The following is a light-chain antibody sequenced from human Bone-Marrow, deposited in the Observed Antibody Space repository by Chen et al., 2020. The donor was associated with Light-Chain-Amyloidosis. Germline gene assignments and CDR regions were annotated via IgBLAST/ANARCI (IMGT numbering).Light chain of an antibody. CDR1: KXGSTS. V-gene: IGLV3-21*02. J-gene: IGLJ3*02. CDR3: QVWDRSSDRPV. CDR2: DDS. Sequence: SYVLTQPSSVSVAPGQXATIAXGRNKXGSTSVHWYQQTPGQAPLLVVYDDSDRPSGIPERLSGSNSGNTATXTISRXEAXXEADYYXQVWDRSSDRPVFGGGTKLTVL.